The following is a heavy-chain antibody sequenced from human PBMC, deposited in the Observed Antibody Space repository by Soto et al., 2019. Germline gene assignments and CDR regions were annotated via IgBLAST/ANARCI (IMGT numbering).Heavy chain of an antibody. D-gene: IGHD6-13*01. CDR3: ARVFGAAAGTAKDY. V-gene: IGHV3-30-3*01. Sequence: GGSLRLSCAASGFTFSSYAMHWVRQAPGKGLEWVAVISYDGSNKYYADSVKGRLTISRDNSKNTLFLRMNSLRAEDTAVYYCARVFGAAAGTAKDYWGQGTLVTVSS. CDR1: GFTFSSYA. J-gene: IGHJ4*02. CDR2: ISYDGSNK.